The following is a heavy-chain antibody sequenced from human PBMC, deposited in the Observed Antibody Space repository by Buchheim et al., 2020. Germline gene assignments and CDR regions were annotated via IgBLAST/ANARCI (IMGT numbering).Heavy chain of an antibody. V-gene: IGHV4-30-4*01. CDR1: GASISYGDYY. CDR2: ISYSGNT. Sequence: QVQLQESGPGLVKPSQTLSLACTVSGASISYGDYYWSWIRQPPGKGLEWIGYISYSGNTYYNPSLKSRVTISVDTSKNQFSLRLSSVTAADTAVYYCGRYRGSGSRFDCWGQGTL. CDR3: GRYRGSGSRFDC. J-gene: IGHJ4*02. D-gene: IGHD3-10*01.